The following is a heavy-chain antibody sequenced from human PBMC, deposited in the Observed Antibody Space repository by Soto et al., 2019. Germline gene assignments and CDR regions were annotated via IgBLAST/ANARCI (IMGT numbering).Heavy chain of an antibody. V-gene: IGHV3-30*03. CDR2: ISYDGSNK. Sequence: GGSLRLSCAASGFTFSSYVMHWVRQAPGKGLEWVAVISYDGSNKYYADSVKGRFTISRDNSKNTLYLQMNSLRAEDTAVYYCTGTYYMDVWGKGTTVTVSS. D-gene: IGHD7-27*01. CDR3: TGTYYMDV. J-gene: IGHJ6*03. CDR1: GFTFSSYV.